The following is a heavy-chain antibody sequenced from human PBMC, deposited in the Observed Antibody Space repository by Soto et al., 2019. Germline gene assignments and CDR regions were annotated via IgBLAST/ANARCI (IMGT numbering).Heavy chain of an antibody. CDR3: ARRGGSSSGYYYYAMDV. CDR1: SGSRNSGGYY. V-gene: IGHV4-31*03. Sequence: TLGLTCSVSSGSRNSGGYYWSWIRQPPGKGLEWIGYIYSNGDTSYNPSLKSRVTISVDTSKKQFSLNLTSVTAADTAVYYCARRGGSSSGYYYYAMDVWGQGTTVT. D-gene: IGHD6-6*01. J-gene: IGHJ6*02. CDR2: IYSNGDT.